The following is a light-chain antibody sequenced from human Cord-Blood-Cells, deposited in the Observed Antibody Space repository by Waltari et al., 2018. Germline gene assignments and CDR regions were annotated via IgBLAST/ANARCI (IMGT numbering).Light chain of an antibody. CDR3: QSYDSSLSGYV. Sequence: QSVLTQPPSVSGAPGQRVTISCTRSSSNIGAGYDVTWYQQLPGTAPKLLIYGNSNRPSGVPDRFSGSKSGTSASLAITGLQAEDEADYYCQSYDSSLSGYVFGTGTKVTVL. CDR1: SSNIGAGYD. V-gene: IGLV1-40*01. CDR2: GNS. J-gene: IGLJ1*01.